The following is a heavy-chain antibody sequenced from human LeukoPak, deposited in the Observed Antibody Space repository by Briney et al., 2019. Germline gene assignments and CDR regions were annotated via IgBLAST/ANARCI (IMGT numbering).Heavy chain of an antibody. D-gene: IGHD1-20*01. CDR3: ARGLRITGTDY. Sequence: SETLSLTCAVYGGSFSGYYWSWIRQPPGKGLEWIGEINHSGSTNYNPSLKSRVTISVDTSKNQFSLKLSSVTAADTAAYYCARGLRITGTDYWGQGTLVTVSS. V-gene: IGHV4-34*01. J-gene: IGHJ4*02. CDR2: INHSGST. CDR1: GGSFSGYY.